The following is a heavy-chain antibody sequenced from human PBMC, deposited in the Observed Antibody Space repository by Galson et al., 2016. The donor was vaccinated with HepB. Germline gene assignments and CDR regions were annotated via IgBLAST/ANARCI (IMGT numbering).Heavy chain of an antibody. D-gene: IGHD1-26*01. CDR1: GFTFSTHD. J-gene: IGHJ4*02. CDR3: AGGTYSDLDY. CDR2: IGIAGDT. V-gene: IGHV3-13*01. Sequence: SLRLSRAASGFTFSTHDMHWVRQAPGKGLEWVSHIGIAGDTYYLGSVKGRFTISRENAKNSLYLQMNSLRVEDTAVYYCAGGTYSDLDYWGQGTLVTVSS.